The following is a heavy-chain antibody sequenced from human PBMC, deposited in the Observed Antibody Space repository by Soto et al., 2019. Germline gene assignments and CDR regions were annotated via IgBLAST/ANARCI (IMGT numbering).Heavy chain of an antibody. CDR3: ARGEIAAAGTLYYGMDV. CDR1: GGSISSGDYY. CDR2: IYYSGST. J-gene: IGHJ6*02. Sequence: QVQLQESGPGLMKPSQTLSLTCTVSGGSISSGDYYWSWIRQPPGKGLEWIGYIYYSGSTYYNPSLKSRVTISVDTSKNQFSLKLSSVTAADTAVYYCARGEIAAAGTLYYGMDVWGQGTTVTVSS. D-gene: IGHD6-13*01. V-gene: IGHV4-30-4*01.